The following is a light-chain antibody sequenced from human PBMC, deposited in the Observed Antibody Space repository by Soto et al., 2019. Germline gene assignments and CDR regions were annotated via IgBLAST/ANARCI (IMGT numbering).Light chain of an antibody. CDR2: AAS. V-gene: IGKV1-16*01. CDR3: QHYDGYPQT. Sequence: IQVTQAPASLSASVGHRVTISCRASEDINNFLAWFQQKPGKAPKSLIFAASSLHSGVPSRFSGSGSGTDFTLTISSLQAEDFGTYYCQHYDGYPQTFGQGTRLEIK. J-gene: IGKJ5*01. CDR1: EDINNF.